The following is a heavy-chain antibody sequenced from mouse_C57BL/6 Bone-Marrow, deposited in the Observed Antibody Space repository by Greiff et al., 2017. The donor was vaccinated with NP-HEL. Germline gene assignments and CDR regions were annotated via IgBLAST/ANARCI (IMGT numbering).Heavy chain of an antibody. D-gene: IGHD2-2*01. J-gene: IGHJ2*01. CDR1: GFTFSDYY. CDR2: ISNGGGST. Sequence: EVHLVESGGGLVQPGGSLKLSCAASGFTFSDYYMYWVRQTPEKRLEWVAYISNGGGSTYYPDTVKGRFTISRDNAKNTLYLQMSRLKSEDTAMYYCARRGYGFFDYWGQGTTLTVSS. V-gene: IGHV5-12*01. CDR3: ARRGYGFFDY.